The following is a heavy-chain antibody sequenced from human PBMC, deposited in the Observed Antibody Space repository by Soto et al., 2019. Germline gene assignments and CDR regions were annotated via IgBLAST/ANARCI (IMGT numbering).Heavy chain of an antibody. CDR3: ARESGPGIAVAKYGMDV. D-gene: IGHD6-19*01. CDR1: GGTFSSYA. J-gene: IGHJ6*02. Sequence: QVQLVQSGAEVKKPGSSVKVSCKASGGTFSSYAISWVRQAPGQGLEWMGGIIPIFDTANYAQKFQGRVTITADESTSTAYMELSSLRSEDTAVYYCARESGPGIAVAKYGMDVWGQGTTVTVSS. V-gene: IGHV1-69*01. CDR2: IIPIFDTA.